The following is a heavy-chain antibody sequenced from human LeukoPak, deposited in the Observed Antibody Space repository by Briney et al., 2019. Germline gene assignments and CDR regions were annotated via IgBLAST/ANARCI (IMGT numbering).Heavy chain of an antibody. CDR2: INSDGSEG. Sequence: GGSLRLSCAVSGFTFSGFWMSWSRQAPGKGLEWVASINSDGSEGYYADVVKGRFTISRDNAKNSLYLQINSLRAEDTAVYYCARAGSSAYLIDYWGQGTLVTVSS. D-gene: IGHD3-22*01. CDR3: ARAGSSAYLIDY. V-gene: IGHV3-7*03. J-gene: IGHJ4*02. CDR1: GFTFSGFW.